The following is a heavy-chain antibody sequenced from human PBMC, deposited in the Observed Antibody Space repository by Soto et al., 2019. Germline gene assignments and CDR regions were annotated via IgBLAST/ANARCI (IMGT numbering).Heavy chain of an antibody. D-gene: IGHD2-15*01. J-gene: IGHJ6*03. CDR1: GDAFSNYT. Sequence: QVQLVQSGAEVKKPGSSVRISCTSSGDAFSNYTFTCVRRAHGQGLEWMGSVIPLLDASNYAEKFQDRVTITADRSTITAYTELSGLTAEDSAIYYCASGKSQMTQDRIGFYYYMDVLGKWTTVTVSS. CDR2: VIPLLDAS. CDR3: ASGKSQMTQDRIGFYYYMDV. V-gene: IGHV1-69*08.